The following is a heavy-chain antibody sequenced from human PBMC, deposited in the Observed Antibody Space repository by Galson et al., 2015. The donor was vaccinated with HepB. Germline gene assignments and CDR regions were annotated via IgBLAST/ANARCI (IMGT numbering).Heavy chain of an antibody. CDR2: ISSSSSYI. J-gene: IGHJ6*02. CDR3: ARGRNIVVVPAAIFEDYGMDV. V-gene: IGHV3-21*01. CDR1: GFTLSSYS. D-gene: IGHD2-2*02. Sequence: SLRLSCAASGFTLSSYSMNWVRQAPGKGLEWVSSISSSSSYIYYADSVKGRFTISRDNAKNSLYLQMNSPRAEDTAVYYCARGRNIVVVPAAIFEDYGMDVWGQGTMVTVSS.